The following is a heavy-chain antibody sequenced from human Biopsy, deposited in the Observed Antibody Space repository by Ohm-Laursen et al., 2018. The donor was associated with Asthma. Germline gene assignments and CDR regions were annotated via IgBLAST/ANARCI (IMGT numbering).Heavy chain of an antibody. D-gene: IGHD1-26*01. V-gene: IGHV3-30*18. Sequence: SLRLSCTASGFTFRNYAMSWVRQTPGKGLEWMAVTSNDGSYKNYGDFVRGRLTISRDNSRNTLHLQMNSLRAEDTAVYYCAKDVFPGWELRRGPDYWGQGTLVTVSS. CDR3: AKDVFPGWELRRGPDY. J-gene: IGHJ4*02. CDR1: GFTFRNYA. CDR2: TSNDGSYK.